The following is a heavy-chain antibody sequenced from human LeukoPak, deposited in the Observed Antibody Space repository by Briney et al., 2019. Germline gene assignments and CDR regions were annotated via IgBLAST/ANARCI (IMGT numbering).Heavy chain of an antibody. D-gene: IGHD3-10*01. CDR3: ARRTKYYYGSGSYWPT. CDR2: INHSGST. Sequence: PSETLSLTCAVYGGSFSGYYWSWIRQPPGKGLEWIGEINHSGSTNYNPSLKSRVTISVDTSKNQFSLKLSSATAADTAVYYCARRTKYYYGSGSYWPTWGQGTLVTVSS. CDR1: GGSFSGYY. V-gene: IGHV4-34*01. J-gene: IGHJ5*02.